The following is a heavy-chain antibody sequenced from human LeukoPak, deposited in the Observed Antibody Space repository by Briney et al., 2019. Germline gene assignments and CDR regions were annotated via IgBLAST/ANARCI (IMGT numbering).Heavy chain of an antibody. CDR2: INPNSGGT. CDR3: ARGKVRYYYDSSGHFDY. J-gene: IGHJ4*02. D-gene: IGHD3-22*01. V-gene: IGHV1-2*02. Sequence: ASVKVSCKASGYTFTGYYMHWVRQAPGQGLEWMGWINPNSGGTNYAQKFQGRVTMTRDTSISTAYMELSRLRSDDTAVYYCARGKVRYYYDSSGHFDYWGQGTLVTVSS. CDR1: GYTFTGYY.